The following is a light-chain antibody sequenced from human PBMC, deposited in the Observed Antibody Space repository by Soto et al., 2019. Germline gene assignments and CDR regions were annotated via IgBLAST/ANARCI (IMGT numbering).Light chain of an antibody. CDR2: EVS. CDR3: NSYTSTNTWV. Sequence: QHALTLPSSLSGAPGQSITISCTGTISDAGSYNYVSWYQQHPGKAPKLMIYEVSNRPSGVSNRFSGSKSGNTASLTISGLQAEDEADYYCNSYTSTNTWVFGTGTKVTVL. V-gene: IGLV2-14*01. CDR1: ISDAGSYNY. J-gene: IGLJ1*01.